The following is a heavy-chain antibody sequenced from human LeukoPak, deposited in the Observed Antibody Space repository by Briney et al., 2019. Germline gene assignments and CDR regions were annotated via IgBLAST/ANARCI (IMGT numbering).Heavy chain of an antibody. J-gene: IGHJ5*02. CDR1: SGSISSGSYY. Sequence: PSETLSLTCTVSSGSISSGSYYWSWIRQPAGKGLEWIGRIYTSGSTNYNPSLKSRVTISVDTSKNQFSLKLTSVTAADTAVYYCARAMGWELPHSGWFDPWGQGTLVTVSS. CDR2: IYTSGST. CDR3: ARAMGWELPHSGWFDP. V-gene: IGHV4-61*02. D-gene: IGHD1-26*01.